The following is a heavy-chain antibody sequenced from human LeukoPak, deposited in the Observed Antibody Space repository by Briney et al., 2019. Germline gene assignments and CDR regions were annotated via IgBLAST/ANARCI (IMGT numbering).Heavy chain of an antibody. Sequence: GSLRLSCAASGFTFNNYAMSWARQAPGKGLEWVSGISTTGGSTYYADSVKGRFAISRDNSNNTLYLQMNSLRGEDTAVYYCAKDWTTVVTPKGYYFDSWGQGTVVTVSS. D-gene: IGHD4-23*01. CDR3: AKDWTTVVTPKGYYFDS. CDR1: GFTFNNYA. CDR2: ISTTGGST. V-gene: IGHV3-23*01. J-gene: IGHJ4*02.